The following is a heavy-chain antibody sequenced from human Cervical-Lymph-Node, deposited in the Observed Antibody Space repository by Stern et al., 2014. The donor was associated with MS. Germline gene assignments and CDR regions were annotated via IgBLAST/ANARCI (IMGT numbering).Heavy chain of an antibody. CDR2: LTPMFGTS. V-gene: IGHV1-69*01. CDR1: GGSFSMDS. Sequence: QVQLVESGAEVKKPGSSVKVSCKASGGSFSMDSISWVRQAPGHGLEWMGGLTPMFGTSNYAQKFQGRVTTTADVSTSTAYMELTSLRSEDTAVYFCARDQGGIADSWGQGTLVIVSS. J-gene: IGHJ4*02. CDR3: ARDQGGIADS. D-gene: IGHD6-13*01.